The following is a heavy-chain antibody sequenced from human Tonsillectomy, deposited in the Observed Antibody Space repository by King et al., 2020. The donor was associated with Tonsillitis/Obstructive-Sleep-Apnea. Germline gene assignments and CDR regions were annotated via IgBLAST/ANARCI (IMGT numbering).Heavy chain of an antibody. J-gene: IGHJ5*02. Sequence: VQLVESGAEVENPGASVKVSCKPSGYTFTAYYVHWVRQAPGQGLEWMGWINPNSGDTSYAQQFQGRVTMTRYTSISTVYMDMKRLRSDDTAVYFCAREGNPIPVLRANWFDPWGQGTLVIVSS. CDR2: INPNSGDT. CDR1: GYTFTAYY. V-gene: IGHV1-2*02. D-gene: IGHD2-21*01. CDR3: AREGNPIPVLRANWFDP.